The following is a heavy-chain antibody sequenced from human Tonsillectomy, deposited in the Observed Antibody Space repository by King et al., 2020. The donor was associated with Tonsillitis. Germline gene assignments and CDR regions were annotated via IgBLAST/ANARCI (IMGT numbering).Heavy chain of an antibody. J-gene: IGHJ4*02. CDR1: GFTFSSYA. V-gene: IGHV3-23*04. D-gene: IGHD3-3*01. CDR2: ISGSGGST. Sequence: VQLVESGGGLVQPGGSLRLSCAASGFTFSSYAMSWVRQAPGKGLEWVSAISGSGGSTYYADSVKGRFTVSRDNSKNTLYLQMNSLSAADTAVYYCAKVDRSDFWSAYYTDYWGQGTLVTVSS. CDR3: AKVDRSDFWSAYYTDY.